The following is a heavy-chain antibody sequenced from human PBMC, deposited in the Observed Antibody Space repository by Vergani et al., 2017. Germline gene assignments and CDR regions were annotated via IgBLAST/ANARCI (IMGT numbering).Heavy chain of an antibody. Sequence: EVQLVESGGGLVQPGGSLRLSCAASGFTFSSYAMSWVRKAPGKGLEWVSAISGSGGSTYYAYSVKGRFNISRDNSTNTLYRQLNSLRAEDTAVYYGARAGVLGEYFDYWGQGTLVTVSS. J-gene: IGHJ4*02. V-gene: IGHV3-23*04. CDR1: GFTFSSYA. CDR3: ARAGVLGEYFDY. D-gene: IGHD3-16*01. CDR2: ISGSGGST.